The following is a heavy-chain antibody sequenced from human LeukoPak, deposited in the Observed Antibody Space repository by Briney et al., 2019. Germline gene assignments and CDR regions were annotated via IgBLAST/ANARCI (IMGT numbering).Heavy chain of an antibody. CDR2: ISSSGSTK. D-gene: IGHD3-10*01. Sequence: GGSLRLSCAASGFTFSSYEMNWGRQGPGKGLEWVSYISSSGSTKYYADSVKGRFTISRDNAKKSLYLQMNSLRAEDTAVYYCARGWGEGGQGTLVTVSS. J-gene: IGHJ4*02. V-gene: IGHV3-48*03. CDR1: GFTFSSYE. CDR3: ARGWGE.